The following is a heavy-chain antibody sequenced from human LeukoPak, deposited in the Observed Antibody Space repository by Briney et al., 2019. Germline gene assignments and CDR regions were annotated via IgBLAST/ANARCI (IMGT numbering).Heavy chain of an antibody. Sequence: ASVKVSCKASGYTFTGYYMHWVRQAPGQGLEWVGWINPNSGGTNYAQKFQGRVTMTRDTSISTAYMELSRLRSDDTAVYYCARNLLSEAADWVVSYYYYMDVWGKGTTVTVSS. J-gene: IGHJ6*03. CDR1: GYTFTGYY. CDR3: ARNLLSEAADWVVSYYYYMDV. V-gene: IGHV1-2*02. CDR2: INPNSGGT. D-gene: IGHD6-13*01.